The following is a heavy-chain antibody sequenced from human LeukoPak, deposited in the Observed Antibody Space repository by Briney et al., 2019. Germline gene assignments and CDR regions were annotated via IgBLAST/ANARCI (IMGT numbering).Heavy chain of an antibody. CDR1: GGSISSSSYY. CDR2: IYYSGST. V-gene: IGHV4-39*07. J-gene: IGHJ5*02. CDR3: ARDSSDYYDSSGSLNWFDP. D-gene: IGHD3-22*01. Sequence: SETLSLTCTVSGGSISSSSYYWGWIRQPPGKGLEWIGSIYYSGSTYYNPSLKSRVTISLDTSKNQFSLKLSSVTAADTAVYYCARDSSDYYDSSGSLNWFDPWGQGTLVTVSS.